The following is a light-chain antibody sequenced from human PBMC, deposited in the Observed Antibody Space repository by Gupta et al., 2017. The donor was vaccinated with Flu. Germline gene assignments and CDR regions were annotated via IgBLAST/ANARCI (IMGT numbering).Light chain of an antibody. J-gene: IGKJ4*01. CDR1: QNVRDNY. Sequence: GTLSLSPGERATLSCRASQNVRDNYLAWYQQKPGQAPRLLIYGASSRATGIPDRFGGSGSGTDFTLTINRLEPDDFALYYCQQDGCAPYTFGGGTKVEV. CDR3: QQDGCAPYT. V-gene: IGKV3-20*01. CDR2: GAS.